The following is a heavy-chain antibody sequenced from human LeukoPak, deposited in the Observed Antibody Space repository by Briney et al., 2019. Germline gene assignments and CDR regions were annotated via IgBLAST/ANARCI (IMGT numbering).Heavy chain of an antibody. CDR1: GGSISSGGYY. CDR3: ARHLGAPGYIDY. D-gene: IGHD6-13*01. CDR2: IYHSGST. V-gene: IGHV4-30-2*01. J-gene: IGHJ4*02. Sequence: PSETLSLTCTVSGGSISSGGYYWSWIRQPPGKGLEWIGYIYHSGSTYYNPSLKSRVTISVDRSKNQFSLKLSSVTAADTAVHYCARHLGAPGYIDYWGQGTLVTVSS.